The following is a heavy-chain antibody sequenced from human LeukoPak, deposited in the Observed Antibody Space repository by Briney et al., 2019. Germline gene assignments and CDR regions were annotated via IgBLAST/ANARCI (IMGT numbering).Heavy chain of an antibody. CDR2: IAPLFGRA. D-gene: IGHD3-10*01. CDR1: GGSFSGYS. CDR3: AREVTVHHPAFGD. J-gene: IGHJ4*02. V-gene: IGHV1-69*13. Sequence: SVKVSCKASGGSFSGYSISWPRQAPGQGLEWMGDIAPLFGRANYAQRFQGRVTITADESTATAYMEVTGLRSDDTAIYYCAREVTVHHPAFGDWGQGTLVSVSS.